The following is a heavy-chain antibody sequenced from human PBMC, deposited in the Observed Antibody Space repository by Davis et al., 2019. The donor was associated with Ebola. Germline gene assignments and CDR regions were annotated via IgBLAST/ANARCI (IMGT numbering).Heavy chain of an antibody. CDR3: AGDGAAAGTVNDV. D-gene: IGHD6-13*01. CDR1: GGTFSSYS. V-gene: IGHV1-69*06. J-gene: IGHJ4*02. Sequence: SVKVSCKASGGTFSSYSISWVRQAPGQGLEWMGGIIPIFGTANYAQKFPGRVTITADKSTSTAYMELSSLRSEDTAVYYCAGDGAAAGTVNDVWGQGTLVTVSS. CDR2: IIPIFGTA.